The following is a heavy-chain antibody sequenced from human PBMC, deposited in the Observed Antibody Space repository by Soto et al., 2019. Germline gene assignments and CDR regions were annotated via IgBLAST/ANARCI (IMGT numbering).Heavy chain of an antibody. J-gene: IGHJ6*02. CDR2: FDPEDGET. Sequence: VAAVKVSCKVSGYTLTELSMHWVRQAPGKGREWMGGFDPEDGETIYAQKFQGRVTMTEDTSTDTAYMELSSLRSEDTAVYYCATVNCTNGVCYYYYGMDVWGQGTTVTVSS. CDR3: ATVNCTNGVCYYYYGMDV. D-gene: IGHD2-8*01. V-gene: IGHV1-24*01. CDR1: GYTLTELS.